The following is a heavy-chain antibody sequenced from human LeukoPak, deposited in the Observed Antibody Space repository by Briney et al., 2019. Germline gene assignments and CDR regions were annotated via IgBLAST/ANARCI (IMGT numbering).Heavy chain of an antibody. Sequence: GGSLRLSCAASGFTFSGHWLSWFRQAPGQGLEWVANINQDGSEKYYLDSAKGRFTISRDNARNSLYLQVNSLRAEDTAVYYCARGGTSGYSSTRHFWGGNYYFDYWGQGSLVTVSS. CDR3: ARGGTSGYSSTRHFWGGNYYFDY. V-gene: IGHV3-7*01. CDR2: INQDGSEK. D-gene: IGHD2-2*01. CDR1: GFTFSGHW. J-gene: IGHJ4*02.